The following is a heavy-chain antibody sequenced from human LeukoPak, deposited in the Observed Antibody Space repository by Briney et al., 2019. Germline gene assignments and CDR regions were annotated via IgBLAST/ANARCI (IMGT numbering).Heavy chain of an antibody. Sequence: GGSLRLSCAASTFTFSNYAMNWVRQAPGKGLEWVSGISGSGTGTHYADSVKGRFTISRDNSKNTLYLQMNSLRAEDTAVYYCAKEDDILTGYYSFDSWGQGTLVTVSS. V-gene: IGHV3-23*01. J-gene: IGHJ4*02. D-gene: IGHD3-9*01. CDR1: TFTFSNYA. CDR2: ISGSGTGT. CDR3: AKEDDILTGYYSFDS.